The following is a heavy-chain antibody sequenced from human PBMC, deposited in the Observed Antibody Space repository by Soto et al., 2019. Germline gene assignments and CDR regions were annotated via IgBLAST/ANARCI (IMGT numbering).Heavy chain of an antibody. Sequence: SETLSLTCAVYGGSFSGYYWSWIRQPPGKGLEWIGEINHSGSTNYNPSLKSRVTISVDTSKNQFSLKLSSVTAADTAVYYCASRRYPKGSSFGYTGQATLVTVSS. V-gene: IGHV4-34*01. CDR1: GGSFSGYY. D-gene: IGHD6-13*01. CDR3: ASRRYPKGSSFGY. J-gene: IGHJ4*02. CDR2: INHSGST.